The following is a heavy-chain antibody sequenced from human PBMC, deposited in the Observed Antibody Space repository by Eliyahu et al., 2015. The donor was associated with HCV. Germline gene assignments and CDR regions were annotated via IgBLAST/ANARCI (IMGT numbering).Heavy chain of an antibody. D-gene: IGHD3-10*01. J-gene: IGHJ6*03. CDR3: AKEGITMVQGVIWYYYYMDV. CDR2: ISYDGSNK. V-gene: IGHV3-30*18. Sequence: QVQLVESGGGVVQPGRSLRLSCAASGFTFSSYGMXWVRQAPAKGLEWVAVISYDGSNKYYADSVKGRFTISRDNSKNTLYLQMNSLRAEDTAVYYCAKEGITMVQGVIWYYYYMDVWGKGTTVTVSS. CDR1: GFTFSSYG.